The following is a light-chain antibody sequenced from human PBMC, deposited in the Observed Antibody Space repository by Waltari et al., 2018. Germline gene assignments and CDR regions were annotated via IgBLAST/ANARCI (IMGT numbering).Light chain of an antibody. Sequence: QSVLTQPPSVSAAPGQKVTISCSGTRSNIGGNYVSWYQQIPGSAHKHLIYDNSQRPSGVPDRFSGSKSDSSATLAITGLQTGDEAVYYCATWDTSLIAGVFGGGTTLTVL. CDR1: RSNIGGNY. V-gene: IGLV1-51*01. CDR2: DNS. J-gene: IGLJ3*02. CDR3: ATWDTSLIAGV.